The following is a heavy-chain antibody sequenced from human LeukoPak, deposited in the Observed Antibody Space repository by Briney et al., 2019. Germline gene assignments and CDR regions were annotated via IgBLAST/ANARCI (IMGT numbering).Heavy chain of an antibody. Sequence: SETLSLTCTVSGGSISSSSSYWGWIRQPPGKGLEWIGSIYYSGSTSYNPSLKSRVTISVDTSKNQFSLQLSSVTAADTAVYYCARHESIIVVVAARGFDYWGQGTLVTVSS. CDR1: GGSISSSSSY. D-gene: IGHD2-15*01. V-gene: IGHV4-39*01. CDR3: ARHESIIVVVAARGFDY. J-gene: IGHJ4*02. CDR2: IYYSGST.